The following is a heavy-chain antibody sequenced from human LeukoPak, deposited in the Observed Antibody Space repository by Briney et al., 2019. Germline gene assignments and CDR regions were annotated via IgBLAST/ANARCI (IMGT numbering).Heavy chain of an antibody. CDR3: ARDSHKFDSSGYYPDAFDI. J-gene: IGHJ3*02. V-gene: IGHV3-48*03. D-gene: IGHD3-22*01. CDR2: ISSSGSSI. CDR1: GLTSSSYE. Sequence: GGSLRLSCAASGLTSSSYEMNWVRQAPGRGLEWVSYISSSGSSIYYAESVKGRFTISRDNAKKSLYLQMHSLRAEDTAVYYCARDSHKFDSSGYYPDAFDIWGQGTMVTVSS.